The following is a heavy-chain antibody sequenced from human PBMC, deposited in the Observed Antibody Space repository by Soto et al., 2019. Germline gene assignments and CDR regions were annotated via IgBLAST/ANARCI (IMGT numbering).Heavy chain of an antibody. CDR1: GFTFSNYV. CDR3: GRGRSGQIVIFY. V-gene: IGHV3-74*01. D-gene: IGHD1-26*01. CDR2: VSHDGSTT. J-gene: IGHJ4*02. Sequence: GGSLRLSCAASGFTFSNYVMHWVRQAPGKGLVWVSRVSHDGSTTSYADSVKGRFTISRDNSKNTTVYMELRNLSPDDTAVYYCGRGRSGQIVIFYWGQGTPVTVSS.